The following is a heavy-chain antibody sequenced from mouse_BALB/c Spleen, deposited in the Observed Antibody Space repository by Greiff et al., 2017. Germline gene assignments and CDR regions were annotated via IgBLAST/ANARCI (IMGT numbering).Heavy chain of an antibody. D-gene: IGHD2-14*01. V-gene: IGHV5-6-5*01. CDR2: ISSGGST. CDR1: GFTFSSYA. CDR3: ARKNRSYYFDY. Sequence: EVMLVESGGGLVKPGGSLKLSCAASGFTFSSYAMSWVRQTPEKRLEWVASISSGGSTYYPDSVKGRFTISRDNARNILYLQMSSLRSEDTAMYYCARKNRSYYFDYWGQGTTLTVSS. J-gene: IGHJ2*01.